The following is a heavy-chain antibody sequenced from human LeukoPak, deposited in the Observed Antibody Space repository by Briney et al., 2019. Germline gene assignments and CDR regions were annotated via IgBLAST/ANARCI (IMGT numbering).Heavy chain of an antibody. V-gene: IGHV4-4*02. J-gene: IGHJ5*02. CDR2: IYRSGTT. CDR3: ARGSTYSGYDYRWFDP. Sequence: SETLSLTCAVSGGSISSTNWWSWVRQPPGKGLEWIGEIYRSGTTNYKPSLKSRVTISLDKSRNHFSLKLTSVTAADSAVYYCARGSTYSGYDYRWFDPWGQGTLVTVSS. CDR1: GGSISSTNW. D-gene: IGHD5-12*01.